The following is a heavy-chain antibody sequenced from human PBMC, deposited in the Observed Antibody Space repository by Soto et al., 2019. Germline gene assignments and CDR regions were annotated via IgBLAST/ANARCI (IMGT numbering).Heavy chain of an antibody. CDR1: GGSFSGYY. Sequence: PSETLSLTCAVYGGSFSGYYWSWIRQPPGKGLEWIGEINHSGSTNYNPSLKSRVIMSVDTSKNQFSLKLTSVTAADTAVYYCASFVGLLWGGVSPAESWGSYYFDNWGQGTLVT. D-gene: IGHD2-8*01. V-gene: IGHV4-34*01. CDR2: INHSGST. J-gene: IGHJ4*02. CDR3: ASFVGLLWGGVSPAESWGSYYFDN.